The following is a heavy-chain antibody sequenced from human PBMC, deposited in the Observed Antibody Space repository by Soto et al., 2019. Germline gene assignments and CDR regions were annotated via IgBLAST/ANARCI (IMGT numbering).Heavy chain of an antibody. CDR1: GDSISTFY. Sequence: SETLSLTCTVSGDSISTFYWGWMRQSPGKELEWIGYVYYTGSTNYNPSLKGRVTISVDRSKNQFSLKLTSANAADTAVYYCARGRTVRNYADDSSDYFYFFDYWGQGTQVTVSS. J-gene: IGHJ4*02. V-gene: IGHV4-59*01. CDR3: ARGRTVRNYADDSSDYFYFFDY. CDR2: VYYTGST. D-gene: IGHD3-22*01.